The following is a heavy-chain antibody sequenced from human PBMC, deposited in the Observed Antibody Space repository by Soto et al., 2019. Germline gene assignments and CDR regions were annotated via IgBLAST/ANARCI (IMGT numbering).Heavy chain of an antibody. J-gene: IGHJ4*02. CDR2: IYYSGST. CDR1: GGSISSGDYY. V-gene: IGHV4-30-4*01. Sequence: PSETLSLTCTVSGGSISSGDYYWSWIRQPPGKGLEWIGYIYYSGSTYYNPSLKSRVTISVDTSKNQFSLKLSSATAADTAVYYCARSATVPSLFFDYWGQGTLVTVSS. D-gene: IGHD4-17*01. CDR3: ARSATVPSLFFDY.